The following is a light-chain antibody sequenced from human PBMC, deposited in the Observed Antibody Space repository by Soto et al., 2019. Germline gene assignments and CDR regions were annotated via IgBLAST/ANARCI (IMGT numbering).Light chain of an antibody. CDR2: GAS. V-gene: IGKV1-27*01. J-gene: IGKJ1*01. Sequence: DIQMTQSPSSLSASVGDRVTITCRASQGISNYLAWYQQKPGKAPKLLIFGASTLQSGVLSRFSGSGSGTDFTLTISSLQPEDVATYYCQKYDSASWTFGQGTKVEIK. CDR3: QKYDSASWT. CDR1: QGISNY.